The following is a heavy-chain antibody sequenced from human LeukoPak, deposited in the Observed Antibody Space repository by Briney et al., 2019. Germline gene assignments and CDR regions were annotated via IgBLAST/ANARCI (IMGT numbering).Heavy chain of an antibody. D-gene: IGHD1-26*01. J-gene: IGHJ4*02. CDR1: GFTFSTYS. V-gene: IGHV3-21*01. CDR2: ISSSSSYI. CDR3: ARSRIVGAPSFDY. Sequence: GGSLRLSCTTSGFTFSTYSMNWVRQSPGKGLEWVLSISSSSSYIFYADSVKGRFTISRDNAKNSLYLQMNSLRAEGTAVYYCARSRIVGAPSFDYWGQGTLVPVSS.